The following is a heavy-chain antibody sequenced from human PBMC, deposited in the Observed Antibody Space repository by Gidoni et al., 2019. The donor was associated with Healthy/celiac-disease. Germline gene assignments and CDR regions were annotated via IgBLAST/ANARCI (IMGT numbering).Heavy chain of an antibody. J-gene: IGHJ4*02. V-gene: IGHV1-69*06. CDR1: GGTFSSYA. Sequence: QVQLVQSGAEVKKPGSSVKVSCKASGGTFSSYAIGWVRQAPGQGLEWMGGIIPIFGTANYAQKFQGRVTITADKSTSTAYMELSSLRSEDTAVYYCASSYCSSTSCYTVFDYWGQGTLVTVSS. D-gene: IGHD2-2*02. CDR3: ASSYCSSTSCYTVFDY. CDR2: IIPIFGTA.